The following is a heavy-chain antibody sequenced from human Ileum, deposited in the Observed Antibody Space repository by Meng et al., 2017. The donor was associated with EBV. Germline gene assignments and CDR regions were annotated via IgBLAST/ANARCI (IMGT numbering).Heavy chain of an antibody. CDR2: ISAFNGNT. V-gene: IGHV1-18*01. CDR1: GYTFTSYG. Sequence: QGWLVQSGAEVKTPGASVKVSCKASGYTFTSYGINWVRQAPGQGLEWMGWISAFNGNTDYAQKFQGRVTMTTDTSTTTTYMELRSLRSDDTAVYYCARVVEGATSWLDRWGQGTLVTVS. CDR3: ARVVEGATSWLDR. J-gene: IGHJ5*02. D-gene: IGHD1-26*01.